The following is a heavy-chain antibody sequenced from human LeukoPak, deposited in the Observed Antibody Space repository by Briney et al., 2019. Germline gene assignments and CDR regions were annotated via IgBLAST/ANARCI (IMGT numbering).Heavy chain of an antibody. J-gene: IGHJ3*02. CDR2: ISSNGGST. Sequence: YVSAISSNGGSTYYANSVKGRFTISRDNSKNTLYLQMGSLRAEDMAVYYCARTIAFRAFDIWGQGTMVTVSS. D-gene: IGHD2-15*01. CDR3: ARTIAFRAFDI. V-gene: IGHV3-64*01.